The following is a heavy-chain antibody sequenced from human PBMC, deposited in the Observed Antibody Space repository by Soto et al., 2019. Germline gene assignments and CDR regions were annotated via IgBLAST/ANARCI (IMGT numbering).Heavy chain of an antibody. CDR2: IYHSGST. Sequence: PSETLSLTCAVSGGSISSGGYSWSWVRQPPGKGLEWIGEIYHSGSTNYNPSLKSRVTISVDKSKNQFSLKLSSVTAADTAVYYCARARPLLWFGEPYYYYGMDVWGQGTTVTVSS. CDR1: GGSISSGGYS. J-gene: IGHJ6*02. D-gene: IGHD3-10*01. V-gene: IGHV4-4*02. CDR3: ARARPLLWFGEPYYYYGMDV.